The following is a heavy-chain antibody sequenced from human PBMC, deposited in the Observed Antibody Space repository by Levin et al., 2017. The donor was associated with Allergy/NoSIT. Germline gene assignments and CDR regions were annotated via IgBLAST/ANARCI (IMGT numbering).Heavy chain of an antibody. CDR2: LYYSGKT. J-gene: IGHJ5*02. CDR3: ARVRNRWFDP. V-gene: IGHV4-31*03. Sequence: SETLSLTCNVSGYSISSGFYYWSWIRQHPERGLELIGYLYYSGKTYYNPSLESRVTMSVDTSENHFSLRLNSVAAADTAVYYCARVRNRWFDPWGQGTLVTVSS. D-gene: IGHD1-14*01. CDR1: GYSISSGFYY.